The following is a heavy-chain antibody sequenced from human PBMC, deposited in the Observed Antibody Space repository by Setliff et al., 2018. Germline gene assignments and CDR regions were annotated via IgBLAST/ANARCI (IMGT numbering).Heavy chain of an antibody. Sequence: GGSLRLSCAASGFTFSSYAMSWVRQAPGKGLEWVSAISGSGGSTYYADSVKGRFTISRDNSKNTLSLQRNSLRAEDTVVYYCARAFYYDFWTFDYWGQGTLVTVSS. CDR1: GFTFSSYA. D-gene: IGHD3-3*01. V-gene: IGHV3-23*01. CDR3: ARAFYYDFWTFDY. J-gene: IGHJ4*02. CDR2: ISGSGGST.